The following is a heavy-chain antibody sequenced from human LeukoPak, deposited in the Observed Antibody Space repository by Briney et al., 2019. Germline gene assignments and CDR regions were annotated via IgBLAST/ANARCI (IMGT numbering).Heavy chain of an antibody. J-gene: IGHJ3*02. D-gene: IGHD1-26*01. Sequence: GGSLRLSCAASGFTFSSYAMSWVRQAPGKGLEWVSSIYNTGATHYAESVKGRFTISRDNSKNTLFLQMNSLRAEDMAVYYCARIEWERLGRAFDIWGQGTMVTVSS. CDR3: ARIEWERLGRAFDI. V-gene: IGHV3-23*05. CDR1: GFTFSSYA. CDR2: IYNTGAT.